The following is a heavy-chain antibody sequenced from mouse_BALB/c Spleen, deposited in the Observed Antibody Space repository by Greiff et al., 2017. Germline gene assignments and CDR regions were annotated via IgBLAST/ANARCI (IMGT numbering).Heavy chain of an antibody. CDR3: AIEDYYGSSPDR. J-gene: IGHJ2*01. V-gene: IGHV14-3*02. D-gene: IGHD1-1*01. CDR1: GFNIKDTY. CDR2: IDPANGNT. Sequence: VQLQQSGAELVKPGASVKLSCTASGFNIKDTYMHWVKQRPEQGLEWIGRIDPANGNTKYDPKFQGKATITADTSSNTAYLQLSSLTSDDTAVYYGAIEDYYGSSPDRWGQGTTLTVSS.